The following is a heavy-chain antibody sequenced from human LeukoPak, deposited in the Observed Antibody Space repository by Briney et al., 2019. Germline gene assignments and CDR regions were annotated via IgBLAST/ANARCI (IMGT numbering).Heavy chain of an antibody. J-gene: IGHJ4*02. V-gene: IGHV5-51*01. CDR1: GYSFTTYW. D-gene: IGHD3-10*01. CDR3: ARSPYFGSGAHGDY. CDR2: IYPGDSDT. Sequence: GESLKISCKGSGYSFTTYWIGWVRQMPGKGLEWMGFIYPGDSDTRCSQSFQGQVTISADKSISTAYLQWSSLKASDTAMYYCARSPYFGSGAHGDYWGQGTLVTVSS.